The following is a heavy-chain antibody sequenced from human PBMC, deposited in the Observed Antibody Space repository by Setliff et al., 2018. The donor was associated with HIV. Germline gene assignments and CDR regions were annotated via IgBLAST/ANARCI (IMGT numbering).Heavy chain of an antibody. CDR3: ARATYSSSWYKGLGAFDI. CDR1: GFTVSGNY. D-gene: IGHD6-13*01. Sequence: GGSLRLSCAASGFTVSGNYMNWARQAPGKGLEWVSVIYSGSSTYYADSVKGRFTISRENSKNTLYLQMNSLRAEDTAVYYCARATYSSSWYKGLGAFDIWGQGTMVTVSS. CDR2: IYSGSST. V-gene: IGHV3-66*01. J-gene: IGHJ3*02.